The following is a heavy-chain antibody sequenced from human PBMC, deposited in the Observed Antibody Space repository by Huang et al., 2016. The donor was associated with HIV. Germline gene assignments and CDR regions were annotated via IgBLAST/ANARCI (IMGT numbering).Heavy chain of an antibody. J-gene: IGHJ4*02. D-gene: IGHD6-6*01. Sequence: QVQLQQWGAGLLKPSETLSLTCAVYGGSFTGYYWSWFRQPPGQGLEWIGEIDHSGSTNYNPILKSRCTMSVDTSKNQFSLRLISVTAADTAMYDCASGPHSARTLDFWGQGTLVTVSS. CDR3: ASGPHSARTLDF. CDR1: GGSFTGYY. CDR2: IDHSGST. V-gene: IGHV4-34*01.